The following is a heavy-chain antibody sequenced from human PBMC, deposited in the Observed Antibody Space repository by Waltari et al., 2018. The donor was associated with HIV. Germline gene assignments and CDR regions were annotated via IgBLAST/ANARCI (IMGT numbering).Heavy chain of an antibody. D-gene: IGHD3-22*01. Sequence: EVQLVESGGGLVQPGGSLRLSCAVSGFTVSSNYISCVRQAPGKGVEWVSVIYSGGSTYYADSVKGRFTISRDKSKNTLYFQMNSLGAEDTAVYYCASLPLATMIVVVNDYWGQGTLVTVSS. CDR3: ASLPLATMIVVVNDY. CDR2: IYSGGST. CDR1: GFTVSSNY. J-gene: IGHJ4*02. V-gene: IGHV3-66*01.